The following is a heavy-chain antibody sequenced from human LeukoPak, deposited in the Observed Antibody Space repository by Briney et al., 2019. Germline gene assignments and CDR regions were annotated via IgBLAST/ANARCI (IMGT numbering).Heavy chain of an antibody. V-gene: IGHV3-20*04. Sequence: GRSLRLSCAVSGFTFDDYAMHWVRQAPGKGLEWVSGINWNGGSTGYADSVKGRFTISRDNAKNSLYLQMNSLRAEDTALYYCARALAVAGTGDFDYWGQGTLVTVSS. D-gene: IGHD6-19*01. CDR3: ARALAVAGTGDFDY. CDR1: GFTFDDYA. J-gene: IGHJ4*02. CDR2: INWNGGST.